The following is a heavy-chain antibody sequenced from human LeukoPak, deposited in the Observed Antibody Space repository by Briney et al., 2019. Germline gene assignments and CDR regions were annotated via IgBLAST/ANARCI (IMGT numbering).Heavy chain of an antibody. J-gene: IGHJ6*04. CDR1: GFTFDDYG. V-gene: IGHV3-20*04. CDR3: ARGGTLGIFGVVLRMDV. Sequence: GGSLRLSCAASGFTFDDYGMSWVRQAPGKGLEWVSGINWNGGSTGYAGSVKGRFTISRDNAKNSLYLQMNSLRAEDTALYYCARGGTLGIFGVVLRMDVWGKGTTVTVSS. CDR2: INWNGGST. D-gene: IGHD3-3*01.